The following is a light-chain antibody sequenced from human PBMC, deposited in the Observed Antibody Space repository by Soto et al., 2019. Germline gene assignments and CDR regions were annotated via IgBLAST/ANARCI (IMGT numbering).Light chain of an antibody. CDR2: EVT. J-gene: IGLJ1*01. CDR1: SSDVGGYNY. Sequence: QSALTQPASVSGSPGQSITISCTGTSSDVGGYNYVSWYQQHPGKAPKLMIYEVTNRPSGVSNRFSGSKSGNTASLTISGLQADDEADYYCSSYTSNTFYVFGSGTKVTVL. V-gene: IGLV2-14*01. CDR3: SSYTSNTFYV.